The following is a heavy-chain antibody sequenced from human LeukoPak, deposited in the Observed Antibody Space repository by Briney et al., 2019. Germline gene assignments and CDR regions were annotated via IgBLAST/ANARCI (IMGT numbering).Heavy chain of an antibody. V-gene: IGHV3-23*01. D-gene: IGHD6-19*01. J-gene: IGHJ4*02. CDR3: AKERGSGWYYFDY. CDR2: ISGSGGYT. CDR1: EFTFSSYA. Sequence: SGGSLRLSCATSEFTFSSYAMSWVRQAPGKGLEWVSGISGSGGYTYYADSVKGRFTISRGNSKNTLYLQMNSLRAEDTAIYYCAKERGSGWYYFDYWGQGTLVTVSS.